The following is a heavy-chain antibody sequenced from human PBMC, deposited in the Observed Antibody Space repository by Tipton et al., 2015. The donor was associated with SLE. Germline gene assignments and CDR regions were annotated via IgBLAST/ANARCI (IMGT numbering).Heavy chain of an antibody. CDR2: IYFTGGP. CDR1: GDSMSSCSFY. V-gene: IGHV4-39*07. J-gene: IGHJ3*02. Sequence: TLSLTCTVSGDSMSSCSFYWGWIRQAPGKGLEWIGSIYFTGGPFYNPALKSRVTVSVDTSKNQFSLKLSSVTAADTAVYYCARVGRVDRAFDIWGQGTMVTVSS. D-gene: IGHD1-26*01. CDR3: ARVGRVDRAFDI.